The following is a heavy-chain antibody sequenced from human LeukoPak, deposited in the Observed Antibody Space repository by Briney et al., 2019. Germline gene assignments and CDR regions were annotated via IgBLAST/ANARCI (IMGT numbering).Heavy chain of an antibody. CDR3: TRGTGWLIDY. D-gene: IGHD3-16*01. CDR1: DDSISDYY. CDR2: FYNSGRS. Sequence: ASETLSLTCTVSDDSISDYYRGWIRQPPGKGLEWIGYFYNSGRSIYNPSLKSRVTISADTSKNHFSLKLNSVTTADTAVYYCTRGTGWLIDYWGQGILVTVSS. V-gene: IGHV4-59*01. J-gene: IGHJ4*02.